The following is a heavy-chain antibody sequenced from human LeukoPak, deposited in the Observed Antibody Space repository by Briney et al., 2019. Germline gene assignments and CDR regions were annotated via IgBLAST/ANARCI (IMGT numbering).Heavy chain of an antibody. CDR2: ISAYNGNT. CDR3: ARDPMVRGVIPYYFDY. V-gene: IGHV1-18*01. J-gene: IGHJ4*02. CDR1: GYTFTSYG. Sequence: ASVKVSCKASGYTFTSYGISWVRQAPGQGLEWMGWISAYNGNTNYAQNLQGRVTMTTDTSTSTAYMELRSLRSDDTAVYYCARDPMVRGVIPYYFDYWGQGTLVTVPS. D-gene: IGHD3-10*01.